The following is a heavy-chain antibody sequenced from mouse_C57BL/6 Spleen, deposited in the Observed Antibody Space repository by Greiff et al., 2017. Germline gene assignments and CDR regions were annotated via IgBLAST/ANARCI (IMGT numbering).Heavy chain of an antibody. CDR2: IYPGDGDT. Sequence: VQRVESGPELVKPGASVKISCKASGYAFSSSWMNWVKQRPGKGLEWIGRIYPGDGDTNYNGKFKGKATLTADKSSSTAYMQLSSLTSEDSAVYFCARGTMVTPYWYFDVWGTGTTVTVSS. CDR3: ARGTMVTPYWYFDV. D-gene: IGHD2-1*01. J-gene: IGHJ1*03. V-gene: IGHV1-82*01. CDR1: GYAFSSSW.